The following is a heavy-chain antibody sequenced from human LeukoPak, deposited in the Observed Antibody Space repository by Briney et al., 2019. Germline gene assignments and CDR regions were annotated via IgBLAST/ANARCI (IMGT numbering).Heavy chain of an antibody. D-gene: IGHD1-1*01. CDR3: AREGTAGTNLNWFDS. J-gene: IGHJ5*01. Sequence: SETLSLTCTVSGGSISSYYWSWIRQPPGKGLEWIGYIYYSGSTNYNPSLKSRVTISVDTSKNQFSLKLSSVTAADTAVYYCAREGTAGTNLNWFDSWGQGTLVTVSS. CDR1: GGSISSYY. V-gene: IGHV4-59*12. CDR2: IYYSGST.